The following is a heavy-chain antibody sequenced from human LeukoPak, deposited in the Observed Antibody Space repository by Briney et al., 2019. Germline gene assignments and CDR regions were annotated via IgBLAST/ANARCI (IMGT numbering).Heavy chain of an antibody. J-gene: IGHJ5*02. CDR3: ARTQGSSSYNWFDP. Sequence: GGSLRLSCAASGFTFSDYFMSWIRQAPGKGLEWVSYISSSSSYIYYADSVKGRFTISRDNAKNSLYLQMNSLRAEDTAVYYCARTQGSSSYNWFDPWGQGTLVTVSS. CDR2: ISSSSSYI. V-gene: IGHV3-11*06. D-gene: IGHD6-6*01. CDR1: GFTFSDYF.